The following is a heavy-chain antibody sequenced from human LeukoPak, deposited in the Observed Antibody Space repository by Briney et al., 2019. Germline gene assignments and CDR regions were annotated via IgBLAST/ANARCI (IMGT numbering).Heavy chain of an antibody. CDR1: GFTFRTYS. Sequence: GGSLRLSCAASGFTFRTYSIHWVRQAPGKGLEWVTVVSADGRTQLYSDSVKGRFTISRDNSLNTLHLQMNSLRTEDTAVYYCAREFGHNRWYFDYWGQGALVTVSS. D-gene: IGHD5-24*01. V-gene: IGHV3-30*03. CDR3: AREFGHNRWYFDY. CDR2: VSADGRTQ. J-gene: IGHJ4*02.